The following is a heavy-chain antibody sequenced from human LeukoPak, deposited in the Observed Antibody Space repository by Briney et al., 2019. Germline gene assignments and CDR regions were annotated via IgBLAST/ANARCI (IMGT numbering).Heavy chain of an antibody. J-gene: IGHJ3*02. CDR1: GFTFSSYA. V-gene: IGHV3-30-3*01. Sequence: PGRSLRLSCAASGFTFSSYAMHWVRQAPGKGLEWVAVISYDGSNKYYADSVKGRFTISSDNSKNTLYLQMNSLRAEDTAVYYCARDKDIVVVVAGDAFDIWGQGTMVTVSS. CDR2: ISYDGSNK. D-gene: IGHD2-15*01. CDR3: ARDKDIVVVVAGDAFDI.